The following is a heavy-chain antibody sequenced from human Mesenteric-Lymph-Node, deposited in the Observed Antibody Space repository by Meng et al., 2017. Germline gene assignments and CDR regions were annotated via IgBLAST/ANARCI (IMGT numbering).Heavy chain of an antibody. D-gene: IGHD5-24*01. CDR2: INPNSGGT. V-gene: IGHV1-2*02. CDR3: AHSRDGYNMGEIDY. J-gene: IGHJ4*02. Sequence: ASVKVSCKASGGTFTGYYMHWVRQAPGQGLEWMGWINPNSGGTNYAQKFQGRVTMTRDTSISTAYMELSRLRSDDTAVYYCAHSRDGYNMGEIDYWGQGTLVTVSS. CDR1: GGTFTGYY.